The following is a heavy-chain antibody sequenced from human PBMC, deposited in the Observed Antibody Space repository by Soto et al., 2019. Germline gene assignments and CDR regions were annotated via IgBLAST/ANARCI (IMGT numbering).Heavy chain of an antibody. V-gene: IGHV3-30-3*01. CDR3: ARDPKTSGGQHWAFNYFDS. Sequence: GGSLRLSCAASGFSFSISPMHWVRQAPGKGPEWVALISYDGTNKFYADSVKGRFTISRDNSKSTLYLQVDSLRPEDAAVYYCARDPKTSGGQHWAFNYFDSWGQGTLVT. D-gene: IGHD7-27*01. J-gene: IGHJ4*02. CDR1: GFSFSISP. CDR2: ISYDGTNK.